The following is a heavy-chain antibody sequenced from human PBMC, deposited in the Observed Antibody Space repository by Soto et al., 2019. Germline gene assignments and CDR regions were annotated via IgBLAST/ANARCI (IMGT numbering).Heavy chain of an antibody. Sequence: QVHLVQSGAEVKKPGASVKVSCQGSGYAFTTYDITWVRQAPGQGLEWMGWISAHNGNTNYAQKLQGRVTVTRDTSTSTVYMELRSLRYDDTAVYYCARGRYGDYWGQGALVTVSS. J-gene: IGHJ4*02. CDR1: GYAFTTYD. CDR2: ISAHNGNT. V-gene: IGHV1-18*01. CDR3: ARGRYGDY. D-gene: IGHD1-1*01.